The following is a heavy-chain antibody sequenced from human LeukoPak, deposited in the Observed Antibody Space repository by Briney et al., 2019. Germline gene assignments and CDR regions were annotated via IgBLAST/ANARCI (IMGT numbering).Heavy chain of an antibody. CDR3: ARETILLYYYDSSGIDY. D-gene: IGHD3-22*01. J-gene: IGHJ4*02. CDR2: IYTSGST. Sequence: SETLSLTCTVSGGSISSGSYYWSWIRRPAGKGLEWIGRIYTSGSTNYNPSLKSRVTISVDTSKNQFSLKLSSVTAADTAVYYCARETILLYYYDSSGIDYWGQGTLVTVSS. CDR1: GGSISSGSYY. V-gene: IGHV4-61*02.